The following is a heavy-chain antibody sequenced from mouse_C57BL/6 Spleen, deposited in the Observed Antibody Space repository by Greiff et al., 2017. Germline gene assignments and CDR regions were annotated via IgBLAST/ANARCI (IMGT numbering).Heavy chain of an antibody. CDR3: AREGYYGSIGY. CDR2: INPNNGGT. CDR1: GYTFTDYN. V-gene: IGHV1-22*01. D-gene: IGHD1-1*01. J-gene: IGHJ2*01. Sequence: VHVKQSGPELVKPGASVKMSCKASGYTFTDYNMHWVKQSHGKSLEWIGYINPNNGGTSYNQKFKGKATLTVNKSSRTAYMELRSLTSEDSAVYYCAREGYYGSIGYWGQGTTLTVSS.